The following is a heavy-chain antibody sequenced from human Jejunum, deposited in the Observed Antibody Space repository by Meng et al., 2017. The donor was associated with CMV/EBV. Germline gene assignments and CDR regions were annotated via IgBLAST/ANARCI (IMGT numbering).Heavy chain of an antibody. V-gene: IGHV3-11*01. CDR3: ARDHSRYCSTTSCYSGYYYYVMDV. J-gene: IGHJ6*02. D-gene: IGHD2-2*01. CDR2: ISHSASTI. Sequence: WFPPAPGKGLDWISYISHSASTISYADSVKGRFTISRDNAKTSLYLQMNSLGAEDTAVYYCARDHSRYCSTTSCYSGYYYYVMDVWGQGTTVTVSS.